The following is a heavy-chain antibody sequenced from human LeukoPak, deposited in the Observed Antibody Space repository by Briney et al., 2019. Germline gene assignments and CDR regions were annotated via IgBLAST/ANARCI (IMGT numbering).Heavy chain of an antibody. J-gene: IGHJ6*03. CDR1: GGSISSYY. Sequence: SETLSLTCTVSGGSISSYYWSWIRQPAGKGLEWIGYIYYSGSTNYKSSLKSRVTISVDTSKNQFSLKLNSVTAADTAVYYCARGRRDGYTLYYMDVWGKGTTVTISS. CDR2: IYYSGST. D-gene: IGHD5-24*01. CDR3: ARGRRDGYTLYYMDV. V-gene: IGHV4-59*08.